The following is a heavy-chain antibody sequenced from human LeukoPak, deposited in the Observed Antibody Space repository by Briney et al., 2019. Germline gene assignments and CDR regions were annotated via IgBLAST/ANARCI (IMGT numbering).Heavy chain of an antibody. CDR2: IYYSGSI. CDR1: GGSVTTYH. J-gene: IGHJ4*02. Sequence: PSETLSLTCTVSGGSVTTYHWSWIRQPPGKGLEWIGYIYYSGSINYNPSLNSRVTISLDTSKNEFSLELRSVTAADTAVYYCARYPGASGDSYYFDYWGQGTRVTVSS. CDR3: ARYPGASGDSYYFDY. D-gene: IGHD4-17*01. V-gene: IGHV4-59*02.